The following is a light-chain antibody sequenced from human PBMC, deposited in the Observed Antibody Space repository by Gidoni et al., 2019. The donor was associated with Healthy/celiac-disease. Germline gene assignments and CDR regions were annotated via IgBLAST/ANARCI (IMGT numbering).Light chain of an antibody. J-gene: IGKJ3*01. V-gene: IGKV1-39*01. Sequence: DIQMTQSPSSLSASVGDRVTITCRASQSISSDLNWYQQKPGKAPKLLIYAASSLQSGVPSRFSGSGSGTDFTLTISSLQPEDFATYYCQQSYSTPPLFTFGPGTKVDIK. CDR3: QQSYSTPPLFT. CDR2: AAS. CDR1: QSISSD.